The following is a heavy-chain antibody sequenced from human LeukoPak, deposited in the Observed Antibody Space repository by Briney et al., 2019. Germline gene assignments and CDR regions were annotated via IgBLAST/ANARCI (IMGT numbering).Heavy chain of an antibody. V-gene: IGHV1-69*13. CDR3: ARFSWELQYYFDY. CDR1: GGTFSSYA. J-gene: IGHJ4*02. CDR2: IIPIFGTA. Sequence: SVKVSCKASGGTFSSYAISWVRQAPGQGLEWMGGIIPIFGTANYAQKFQGRVTITADESTSTAYMELSSPRSEDTAVYYCARFSWELQYYFDYWGQGTLVTVSS. D-gene: IGHD1-26*01.